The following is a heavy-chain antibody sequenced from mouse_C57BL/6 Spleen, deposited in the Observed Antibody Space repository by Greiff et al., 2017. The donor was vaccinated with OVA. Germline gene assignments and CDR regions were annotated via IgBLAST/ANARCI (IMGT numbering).Heavy chain of an antibody. V-gene: IGHV10-3*01. CDR1: GFTFNTYA. Sequence: EVKLVESGGGLVQPKGSLKLSCAASGFTFNTYAMHWVRQAPGKGLEWVARIRSKSSNYATYYADSVKDRFTISRDDSQSMLYLQMNNLKTEDTAMYYCVREGITTVVATDFDYWGQGTTLTVSS. J-gene: IGHJ2*01. CDR3: VREGITTVVATDFDY. CDR2: IRSKSSNYAT. D-gene: IGHD1-1*01.